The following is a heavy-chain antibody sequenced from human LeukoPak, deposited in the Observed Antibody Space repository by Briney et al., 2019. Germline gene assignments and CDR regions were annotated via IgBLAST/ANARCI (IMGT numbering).Heavy chain of an antibody. Sequence: PGGSLRLSCAASGFTFSYYGMHWVRQAPGKGLEGVAVISGDGSTKFCADSVKGRFTISRDNSKNTLYLQMNSLRGEDTAVYYCVKKVDGGCATYGMDVWGQGTTVTVSS. J-gene: IGHJ6*02. CDR2: ISGDGSTK. V-gene: IGHV3-30*18. CDR3: VKKVDGGCATYGMDV. CDR1: GFTFSYYG. D-gene: IGHD3-16*01.